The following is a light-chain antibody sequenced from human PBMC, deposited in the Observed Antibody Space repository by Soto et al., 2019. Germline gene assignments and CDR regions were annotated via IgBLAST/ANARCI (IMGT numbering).Light chain of an antibody. CDR3: QQYGSSPPT. Sequence: EIVLTQSPGTLSLSPGERATLSCRASQSVSSSYLAWDQQKHGQAPRRLIYGASSRDTGIPDRSSGSGSGTDFTLTIRRLEAEAVAVYDCQQYGSSPPTFGHGTKVDIK. CDR2: GAS. V-gene: IGKV3-20*01. J-gene: IGKJ3*01. CDR1: QSVSSSY.